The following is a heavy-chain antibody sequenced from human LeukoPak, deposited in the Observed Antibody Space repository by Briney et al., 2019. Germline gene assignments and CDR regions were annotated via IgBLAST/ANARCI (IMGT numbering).Heavy chain of an antibody. CDR2: VSFSGDST. D-gene: IGHD3-9*01. CDR1: GFTFSTYA. Sequence: GGSLRLSCAASGFTFSTYAMSWVRRAPGKGLEWVSVVSFSGDSTYYADSVKGRFTISRDNSKNTLYLQMNSLRAEDTAVYYCAKLRYFDWLLRTIDYWGQGILVTVSS. CDR3: AKLRYFDWLLRTIDY. J-gene: IGHJ4*02. V-gene: IGHV3-23*01.